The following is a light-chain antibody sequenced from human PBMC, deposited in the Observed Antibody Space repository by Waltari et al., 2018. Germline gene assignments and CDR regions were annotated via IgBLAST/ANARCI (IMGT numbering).Light chain of an antibody. J-gene: IGKJ2*01. CDR2: DAS. Sequence: EIMMTQSPATLAVSPGDRATPSCRASQSIGYRLAWYQQKPGQVPRLLIYDASTRATGISDRFSGTGSGTEFTLTINSLQSEDFAVYYCQQYSDWPPYNFGQGTKVEIK. CDR3: QQYSDWPPYN. V-gene: IGKV3-15*01. CDR1: QSIGYR.